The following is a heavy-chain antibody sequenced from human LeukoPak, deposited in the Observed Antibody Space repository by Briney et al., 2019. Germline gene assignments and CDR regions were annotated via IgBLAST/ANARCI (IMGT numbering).Heavy chain of an antibody. D-gene: IGHD1-26*01. CDR3: AREATNAFDI. Sequence: SDAVSLTCTVSGGSISSYYWSWIRQPAGKGLEWIGRIYTIGCTNYNPSLKRRVTMSADTCKNQFSPKMSSVTAAYTAVYYCAREATNAFDIWGQGTMVTVSS. CDR1: GGSISSYY. V-gene: IGHV4-4*07. CDR2: IYTIGCT. J-gene: IGHJ3*02.